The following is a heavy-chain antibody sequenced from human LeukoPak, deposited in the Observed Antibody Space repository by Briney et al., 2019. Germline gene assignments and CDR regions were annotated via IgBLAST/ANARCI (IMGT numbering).Heavy chain of an antibody. CDR3: ARAHSHYYDSSGYYGNDY. Sequence: GGSLRLSCAASGFTFSSYWMSWVRQAPGKGLEWVANIKQDGSEKYYVDSVKGRFTISRDNAKNSLYLQMNSLRAEDTAVYYCARAHSHYYDSSGYYGNDYWGQGTLVTVSS. CDR2: IKQDGSEK. J-gene: IGHJ4*02. CDR1: GFTFSSYW. V-gene: IGHV3-7*01. D-gene: IGHD3-22*01.